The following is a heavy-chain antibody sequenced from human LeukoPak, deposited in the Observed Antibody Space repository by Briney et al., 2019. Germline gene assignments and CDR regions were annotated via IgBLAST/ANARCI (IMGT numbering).Heavy chain of an antibody. Sequence: PGGSLRLSCSASGFNFSSYGMHWVRQAPGKGLDWVAVISYDGSNKYYADSVKGRFTISRDNSKNTLYLQMNSLRAEETAVYYCAKGMSSGWYVAFGIWGQGTMVTVSS. CDR2: ISYDGSNK. J-gene: IGHJ3*02. V-gene: IGHV3-30*18. CDR1: GFNFSSYG. CDR3: AKGMSSGWYVAFGI. D-gene: IGHD6-19*01.